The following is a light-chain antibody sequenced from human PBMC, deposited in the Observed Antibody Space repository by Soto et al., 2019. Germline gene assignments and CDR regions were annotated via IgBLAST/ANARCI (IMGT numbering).Light chain of an antibody. V-gene: IGLV2-23*01. CDR2: EGS. J-gene: IGLJ2*01. Sequence: QSALTQPASVSGSPGQSITISCTGTSSDVGSYNLVSWYQQHPGKAPKLMIYEGSKRPSGVSNRFSGSKSGNTASLTISGLQAEDEADYYCCSYAGSSTLAFGGGTKL. CDR3: CSYAGSSTLA. CDR1: SSDVGSYNL.